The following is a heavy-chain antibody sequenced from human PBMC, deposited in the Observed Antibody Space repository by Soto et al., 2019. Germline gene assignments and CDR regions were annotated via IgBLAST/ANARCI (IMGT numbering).Heavy chain of an antibody. CDR1: GVSFTDHG. J-gene: IGHJ2*01. D-gene: IGHD3-16*01. CDR2: FTPKFGTA. CDR3: SGGVGRGFGHWDFDP. Sequence: QVQLVQSGAEVKKPGSSVKVSCRASGVSFTDHGISWLRQAPGQGLEWIGGFTPKFGTANYAPKFQGRVSLTRGGTKATAPVTLGRPRPEGTARVFWSGGVGRGFGHWDFDPWGRGTLITFS. V-gene: IGHV1-69*01.